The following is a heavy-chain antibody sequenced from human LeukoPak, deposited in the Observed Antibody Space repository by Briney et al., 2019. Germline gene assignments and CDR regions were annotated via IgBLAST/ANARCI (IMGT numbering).Heavy chain of an antibody. Sequence: GASLRLSCAASGFTFNNYDMSWVRQAPGKGLEWVSAILGSGRSAYYADSVKGRFTISRDNSKNSLFLQMNSLRVEDTALYYCSKWGDYDVLTGYYDSDFWGQGTLVTVSA. CDR1: GFTFNNYD. CDR2: ILGSGRSA. V-gene: IGHV3-23*01. J-gene: IGHJ4*02. CDR3: SKWGDYDVLTGYYDSDF. D-gene: IGHD3-9*01.